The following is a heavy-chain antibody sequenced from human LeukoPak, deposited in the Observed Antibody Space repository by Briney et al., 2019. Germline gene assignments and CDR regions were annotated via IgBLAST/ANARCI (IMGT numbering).Heavy chain of an antibody. CDR3: ARLGGRYSGGDFDI. Sequence: SETLSLTCAVYGGSFSGYYWSWIRQPPGKGLEWIGEINHSGSTHCIPSLKSRVTISVDTSKNQLSLKLNSVTAADSAVYYCARLGGRYSGGDFDIWGQGTMVTVSS. D-gene: IGHD1-26*01. CDR2: INHSGST. J-gene: IGHJ3*02. CDR1: GGSFSGYY. V-gene: IGHV4-34*01.